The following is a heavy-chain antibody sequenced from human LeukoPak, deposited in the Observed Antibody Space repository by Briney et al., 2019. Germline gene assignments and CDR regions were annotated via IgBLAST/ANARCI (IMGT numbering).Heavy chain of an antibody. CDR2: IKQDGSEK. V-gene: IGHV3-7*01. CDR3: VRDGGTDWYDP. J-gene: IGHJ5*02. Sequence: GGSLRLSCAASGFTISDYWMTWVRQAPGKGLEWVANIKQDGSEKTYVDSVKGRFTISRDNAKNSIFLQMNSLKVEDMAMYYCVRDGGTDWYDPWGQGTLVSVSS. D-gene: IGHD3-16*01. CDR1: GFTISDYW.